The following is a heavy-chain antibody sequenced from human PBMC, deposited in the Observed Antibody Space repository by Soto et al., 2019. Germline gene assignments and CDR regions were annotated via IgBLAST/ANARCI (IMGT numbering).Heavy chain of an antibody. CDR3: VRGEAGYYYYGMDV. CDR2: INPNNGGT. V-gene: IGHV1-2*04. CDR1: GYTFTGYY. Sequence: ASVKVSCKSSGYTFTGYYIHWVRQAPGQGLEWMGWINPNNGGTKYAQNFQGWVILTSDTSISTAYMEMTRPRSDDTAVYFCVRGEAGYYYYGMDVWGQGTTVTVSS. J-gene: IGHJ6*02.